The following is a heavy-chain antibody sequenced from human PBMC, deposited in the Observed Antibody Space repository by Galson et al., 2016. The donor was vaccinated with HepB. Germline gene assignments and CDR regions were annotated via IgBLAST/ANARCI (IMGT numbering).Heavy chain of an antibody. D-gene: IGHD7-27*01. CDR2: ISGTSGLI. CDR3: ARGRVNWDNWFDP. Sequence: SLRLSCAASGFTCSDYSMIWVRQAPGKGLEWVSYISGTSGLIHYTDSVKGRFTISRDNAKNSLYLQMNSLRVEETAVYYCARGRVNWDNWFDPWGQGALVTVSS. CDR1: GFTCSDYS. V-gene: IGHV3-48*01. J-gene: IGHJ5*02.